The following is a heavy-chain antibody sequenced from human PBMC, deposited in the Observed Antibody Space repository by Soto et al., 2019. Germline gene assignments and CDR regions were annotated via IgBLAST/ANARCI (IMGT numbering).Heavy chain of an antibody. Sequence: EVQLLESGGGLVQRGGSLRLSCAASGFTFSSYAMNWVRQAPGKGLEWVSVIHGSGGSTYYADSVKGRFTISRDNSTNTVDLQMKSLSAEDTAVYYCSRGKDRATVTTFAYWGQGTLVTVSS. J-gene: IGHJ4*02. D-gene: IGHD4-17*01. CDR1: GFTFSSYA. CDR3: SRGKDRATVTTFAY. V-gene: IGHV3-23*01. CDR2: IHGSGGST.